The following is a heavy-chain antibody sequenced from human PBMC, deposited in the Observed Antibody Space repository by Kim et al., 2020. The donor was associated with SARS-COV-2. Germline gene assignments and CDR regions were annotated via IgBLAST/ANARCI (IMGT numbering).Heavy chain of an antibody. D-gene: IGHD6-13*01. J-gene: IGHJ4*02. Sequence: DSLKVRFTISRDNAENSLYLEMNSLSADDTAVYYCARVPVGASSWYYFDSWGQGTLVTVSS. V-gene: IGHV3-11*05. CDR3: ARVPVGASSWYYFDS.